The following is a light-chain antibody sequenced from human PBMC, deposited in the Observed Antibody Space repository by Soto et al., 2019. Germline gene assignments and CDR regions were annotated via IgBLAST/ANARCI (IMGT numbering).Light chain of an antibody. CDR3: QHYDSYSEA. Sequence: DIQMTQSPCTLSASVGDRLTTTYRAGESISSWLAWYQQKPGKAPKLLIYDASSLESGVPSRFSGSGSGTEFTLTISSLQPDDFATYYCQHYDSYSEAFGQGTKVDI. CDR2: DAS. CDR1: ESISSW. V-gene: IGKV1-5*01. J-gene: IGKJ1*01.